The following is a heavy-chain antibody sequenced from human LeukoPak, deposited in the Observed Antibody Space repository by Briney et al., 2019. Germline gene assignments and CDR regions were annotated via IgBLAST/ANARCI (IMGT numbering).Heavy chain of an antibody. CDR2: IYYSGST. D-gene: IGHD1-1*01. CDR1: GCSISSYY. Sequence: KPSETLSLTCTVSGCSISSYYWSWIRPPPGKGMGWVGYIYYSGSTNYNPSLKSRVTISVNTSKNQFSLKLSSVTAADTAVYYCARRPGPKYNDAFDIWGQGTMVTVSS. CDR3: ARRPGPKYNDAFDI. J-gene: IGHJ3*02. V-gene: IGHV4-59*08.